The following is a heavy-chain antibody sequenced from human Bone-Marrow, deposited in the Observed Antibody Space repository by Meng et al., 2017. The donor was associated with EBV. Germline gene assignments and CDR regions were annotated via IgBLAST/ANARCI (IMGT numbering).Heavy chain of an antibody. D-gene: IGHD4-17*01. Sequence: QVPLQQWGAGLVKPQETLSLARSVYGVSFSCYYWRWNRQPPVKGLDWIGEINHSGSTNYNPSLKSRVTISVDTSKNQFSLKLSSVTAADTAVTYCDRAAYGDYVLLDYWGQGTLVTVSS. J-gene: IGHJ4*02. CDR2: INHSGST. CDR3: DRAAYGDYVLLDY. V-gene: IGHV4-34*01. CDR1: GVSFSCYY.